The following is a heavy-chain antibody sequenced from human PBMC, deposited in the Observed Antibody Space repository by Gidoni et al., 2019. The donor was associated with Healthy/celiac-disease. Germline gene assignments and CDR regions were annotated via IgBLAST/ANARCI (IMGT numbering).Heavy chain of an antibody. CDR2: ISGSGGST. D-gene: IGHD4-17*01. CDR1: GFPFSSYA. CDR3: AKRGHDYGV. V-gene: IGHV3-23*01. Sequence: EVQLLESGGGLAQHGGSLSLPCSAYGFPFSSYAMSWVRQAPGRGWEWVSAISGSGGSTYYADSVKGRFTISRDNSKNTLYLQMNSLRAEDTAVYYCAKRGHDYGVWGQGTLVTVSS. J-gene: IGHJ4*02.